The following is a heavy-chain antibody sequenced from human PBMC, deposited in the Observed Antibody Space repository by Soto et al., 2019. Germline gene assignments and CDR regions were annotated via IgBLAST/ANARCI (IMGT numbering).Heavy chain of an antibody. CDR3: ARAVYSGSGYLY. D-gene: IGHD3-22*01. CDR1: GGTFSSYA. J-gene: IGHJ4*02. CDR2: IIPIFGTA. V-gene: IGHV1-69*13. Sequence: ASVKVSCKASGGTFSSYAISWVRQAPGQGLEWMGGIIPIFGTANYAQKFQGRVTITADESTSTAYMELSSLRSEDTAVYYCARAVYSGSGYLYWGQGTLVTVSS.